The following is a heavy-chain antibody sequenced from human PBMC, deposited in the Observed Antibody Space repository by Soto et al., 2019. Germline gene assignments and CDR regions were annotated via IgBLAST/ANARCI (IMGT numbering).Heavy chain of an antibody. CDR3: ARQGEWFDP. Sequence: SETLSLTCTVSGGSLSSYYWGWIRQPPGKGLEWIGEINHSGSTNYNPSLKSRVTISVDTSKNQFSLKLSSVTAADTAVYYCARQGEWFDPWGQGTLVTVSS. CDR2: INHSGST. CDR1: GGSLSSYY. V-gene: IGHV4-34*01. J-gene: IGHJ5*02. D-gene: IGHD1-26*01.